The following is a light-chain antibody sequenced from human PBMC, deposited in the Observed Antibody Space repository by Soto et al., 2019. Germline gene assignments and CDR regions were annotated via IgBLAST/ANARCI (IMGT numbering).Light chain of an antibody. CDR3: QQSYSTTWT. J-gene: IGKJ1*01. CDR2: AAS. Sequence: DIQMTQSPSSLSASVGDRVTITCXASQGISTYLNWYQQKPGKAPKLLIYAASSLQSGVPSRFSGSGSETDFTLTISSLQPEDFATYSCQQSYSTTWTFGQGTKVDI. CDR1: QGISTY. V-gene: IGKV1-39*01.